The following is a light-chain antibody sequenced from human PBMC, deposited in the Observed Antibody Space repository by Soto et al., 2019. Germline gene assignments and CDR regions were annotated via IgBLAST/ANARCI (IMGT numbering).Light chain of an antibody. CDR1: QSVSGW. V-gene: IGKV1-5*01. Sequence: DIRIYQSPSTLSASVGDTVTVTCRASQSVSGWLAWYQQKPGEAPKLLIYDASALPRGVPSRFSGSGSGTKFTLTIASLQPDDVATYYCQQYETFSRTFGPGTKVDIK. CDR2: DAS. CDR3: QQYETFSRT. J-gene: IGKJ1*01.